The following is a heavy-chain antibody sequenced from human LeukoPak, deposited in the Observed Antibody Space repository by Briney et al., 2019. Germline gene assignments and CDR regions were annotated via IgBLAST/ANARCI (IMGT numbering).Heavy chain of an antibody. D-gene: IGHD6-19*01. Sequence: SETLSLTCAVYGGSFSGYYWSWIRQPPGKGLEWIGEINHSGSTNYNPSLKSRVTISVDTSKNQFSLKLSSVTAADTAVHYCARDRKIEDSSGWYPAIDYWGQGTLVTVSS. CDR1: GGSFSGYY. CDR3: ARDRKIEDSSGWYPAIDY. V-gene: IGHV4-34*01. CDR2: INHSGST. J-gene: IGHJ4*02.